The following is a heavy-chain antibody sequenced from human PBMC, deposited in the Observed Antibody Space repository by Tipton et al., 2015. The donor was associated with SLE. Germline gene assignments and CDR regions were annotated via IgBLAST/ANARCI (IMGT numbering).Heavy chain of an antibody. J-gene: IGHJ4*02. CDR2: INYGGNS. Sequence: TLSLTCAVYGGSFSYYWTWIRQAPGKGLEWIGEINYGGNSNHNPSLASRITSSVDTSKNQFSLEMSYMTAADTAVYYCARDFQTIFGVVIIRYFDYWGQGTLVTVSS. D-gene: IGHD3-3*01. V-gene: IGHV4-34*01. CDR1: GGSFSYY. CDR3: ARDFQTIFGVVIIRYFDY.